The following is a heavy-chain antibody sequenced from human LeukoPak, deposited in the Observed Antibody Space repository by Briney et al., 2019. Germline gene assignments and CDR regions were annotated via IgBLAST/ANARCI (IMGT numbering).Heavy chain of an antibody. V-gene: IGHV3-66*01. CDR2: IYSGGST. J-gene: IGHJ4*02. CDR1: GFTVSSNY. D-gene: IGHD2-15*01. Sequence: PGGSLRLSCAASGFTVSSNYMSWVRQAPGKGLEWVSVIYSGGSTYYADSVKGRFTISRDNSKNTLYLQMSSLGAEDTAAYYCARARGCSGGSCYFDNWGQGTQVTVSS. CDR3: ARARGCSGGSCYFDN.